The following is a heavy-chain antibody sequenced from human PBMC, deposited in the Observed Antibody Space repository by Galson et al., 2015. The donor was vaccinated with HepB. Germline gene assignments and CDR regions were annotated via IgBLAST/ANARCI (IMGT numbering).Heavy chain of an antibody. CDR2: IKPKADGGAI. Sequence: SLRLSCAASGVTFINAWINWVRQAPGKGLGWVGRIKPKADGGAIDYAAPVKGRFTISRDNSKNMVYLQMNSLTEEDTAVYYCAKEGYSGNYRLWYFDVWGRGTLVAVSS. CDR1: GVTFINAW. D-gene: IGHD5-12*01. CDR3: AKEGYSGNYRLWYFDV. J-gene: IGHJ2*01. V-gene: IGHV3-15*05.